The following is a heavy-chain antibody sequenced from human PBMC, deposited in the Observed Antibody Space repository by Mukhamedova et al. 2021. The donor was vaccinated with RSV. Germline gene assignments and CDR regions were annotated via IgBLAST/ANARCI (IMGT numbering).Heavy chain of an antibody. D-gene: IGHD6-19*01. CDR2: IYSGGST. V-gene: IGHV3-53*01. Sequence: GKGLEWVSVIYSGGSTYYAGSVKGRFTISRDNSKNTLYLQMNSLRAEDTAVYYCARDLPGVYSSGWSVVLDIWGQGTMVTVSS. CDR3: ARDLPGVYSSGWSVVLDI. J-gene: IGHJ3*02.